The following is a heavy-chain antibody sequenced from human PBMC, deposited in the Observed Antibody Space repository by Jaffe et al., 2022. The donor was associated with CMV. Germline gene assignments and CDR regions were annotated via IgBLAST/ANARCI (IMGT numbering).Heavy chain of an antibody. CDR3: ARENLMNGVHWYFDL. D-gene: IGHD3-10*01. Sequence: QVQLVQSGVEVKQPGASVKVSCRTSGYTFSSYGINWVRQAPGQGLEWMGWISGFNGDTKHAQKFQDRVTMTTDTSTKTAYMELRSLRSDDTALYYCARENLMNGVHWYFDLWGRGTLVTVSS. CDR2: ISGFNGDT. V-gene: IGHV1-18*01. CDR1: GYTFSSYG. J-gene: IGHJ2*01.